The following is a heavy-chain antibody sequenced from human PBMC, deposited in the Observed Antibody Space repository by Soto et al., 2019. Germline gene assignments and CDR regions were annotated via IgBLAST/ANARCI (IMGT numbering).Heavy chain of an antibody. D-gene: IGHD6-19*01. Sequence: QLQLQESGPGLVKPSETLSLTCTVSGGSISSSSYYWGWIRQPPGKGLEWIGSIYYSWSTYYNRSLKCRVTITVDTSKNQFSLTLSSVTAADSAVYHGARHAVHRSGFTDYWGQGTLVTVSS. CDR2: IYYSWST. CDR1: GGSISSSSYY. J-gene: IGHJ4*02. CDR3: ARHAVHRSGFTDY. V-gene: IGHV4-39*01.